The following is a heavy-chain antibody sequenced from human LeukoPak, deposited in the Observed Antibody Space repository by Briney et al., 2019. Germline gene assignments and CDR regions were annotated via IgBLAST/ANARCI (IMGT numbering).Heavy chain of an antibody. J-gene: IGHJ5*02. D-gene: IGHD3-22*01. CDR3: ARGDSSGYPENWFDP. V-gene: IGHV1-18*01. Sequence: ASVKVSCKASGYTFTSYGISWVRQDPGQGLEWMGWISAYNGNTNYAQKLQGRVTMTTDTSTSTAYMELRSLRSDDTAVYYCARGDSSGYPENWFDPWGQGTLVTVSS. CDR1: GYTFTSYG. CDR2: ISAYNGNT.